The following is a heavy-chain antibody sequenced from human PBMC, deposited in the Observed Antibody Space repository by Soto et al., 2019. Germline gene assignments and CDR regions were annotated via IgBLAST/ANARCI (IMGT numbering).Heavy chain of an antibody. CDR3: ARRIVVVPAAIDVSADYYYGMDV. CDR2: INHSGST. D-gene: IGHD2-2*02. CDR1: GGSFSGYY. J-gene: IGHJ6*02. V-gene: IGHV4-34*01. Sequence: PSETLSLTCAVYGGSFSGYYWSWIRQPPGKGLEWIGEINHSGSTNYNPSLKSRVTISVDTSKNQFSLKLSSVTAADTAVYYCARRIVVVPAAIDVSADYYYGMDVWGQGTTVTVSS.